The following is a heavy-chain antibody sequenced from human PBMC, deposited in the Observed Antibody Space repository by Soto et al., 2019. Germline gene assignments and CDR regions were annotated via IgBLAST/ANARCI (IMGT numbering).Heavy chain of an antibody. D-gene: IGHD4-17*01. Sequence: PSETLSLTGAVSGGSISSGGYSWSWIRQPPGKGLEWIGYIYHSGSTYYNPSLKSRVTISVDRSKNQFSLKLSSVTAADTAVYYCARGVKGPFGDYARRYYFDYSGQGTLVTVPS. CDR3: ARGVKGPFGDYARRYYFDY. J-gene: IGHJ4*02. V-gene: IGHV4-30-2*01. CDR2: IYHSGST. CDR1: GGSISSGGYS.